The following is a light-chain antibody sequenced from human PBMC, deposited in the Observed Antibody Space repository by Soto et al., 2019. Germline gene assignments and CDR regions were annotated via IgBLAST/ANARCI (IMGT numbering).Light chain of an antibody. CDR1: SSDVGSYNL. J-gene: IGLJ2*01. CDR3: CAYVGSSLV. V-gene: IGLV2-23*01. CDR2: EGS. Sequence: QSVLTQPASVSGSPGQSITISCTGTSSDVGSYNLVSWYQQHPGKAPKLTIYEGSKRPSGVSNRFSGSKSGNTASLTISGLQAEDEADYYCCAYVGSSLVFGGGTKLTVL.